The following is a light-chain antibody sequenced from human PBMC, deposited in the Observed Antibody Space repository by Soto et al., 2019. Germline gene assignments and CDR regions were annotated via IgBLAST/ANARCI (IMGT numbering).Light chain of an antibody. CDR2: EVS. CDR3: NSYTSSSTFSV. CDR1: SSDVGGHDY. J-gene: IGLJ1*01. V-gene: IGLV2-14*01. Sequence: QSVLTEPASVSGSPGQSITISCTGTSSDVGGHDYVSCYQQHPCKAPKLMIYEVSNRPSGVSNRFSGSKPGNTASLTISGLPAEDEADYYCNSYTSSSTFSVFGTGTKVTVL.